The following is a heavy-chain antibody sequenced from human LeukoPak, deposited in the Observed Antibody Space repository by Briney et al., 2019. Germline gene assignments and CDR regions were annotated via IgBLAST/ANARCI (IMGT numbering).Heavy chain of an antibody. CDR3: ARDQPGTYVDY. V-gene: IGHV3-48*03. Sequence: GGGLRLSCATSGFTFSSYEMNSVRQAPGKGLEWVTYISSSGSTIYYADAVKGRFTISRDNAKNSLYLQMNSLRAEDTAVYYCARDQPGTYVDYWGQGTLVTVSS. CDR2: ISSSGSTI. D-gene: IGHD1-7*01. CDR1: GFTFSSYE. J-gene: IGHJ4*02.